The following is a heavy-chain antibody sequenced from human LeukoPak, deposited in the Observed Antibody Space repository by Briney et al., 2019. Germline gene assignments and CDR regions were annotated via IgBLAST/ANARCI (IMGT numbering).Heavy chain of an antibody. D-gene: IGHD6-13*01. CDR2: ISSSGSTI. J-gene: IGHJ5*02. V-gene: IGHV3-11*01. Sequence: GGSLRLSCAASGFTFSDYYMSWIRQAPGKGLEWVSYISSSGSTIYYADSVKSRFTISRDNAKNSLYLQMNSLRAEDTAVYYCARKFSSSWYNWFDPWGQGTLVTVSS. CDR1: GFTFSDYY. CDR3: ARKFSSSWYNWFDP.